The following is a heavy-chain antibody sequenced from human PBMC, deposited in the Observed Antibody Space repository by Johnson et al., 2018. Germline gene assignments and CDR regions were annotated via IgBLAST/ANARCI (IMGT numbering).Heavy chain of an antibody. Sequence: EVQLVESGGGLVKPGRSLRLSCTASGFTFGDYAMSWFRQAPGKGLEWVGFIRSNAYGGTLDYAASVKGRFTISRDDSKRIAYLQMTSLKTEETAVYYCTRCFPHQVDTRRPLYYYYYGMDVWGQGTTVTVSS. CDR3: TRCFPHQVDTRRPLYYYYYGMDV. CDR2: IRSNAYGGTL. J-gene: IGHJ6*02. CDR1: GFTFGDYA. D-gene: IGHD5-18*01. V-gene: IGHV3-49*05.